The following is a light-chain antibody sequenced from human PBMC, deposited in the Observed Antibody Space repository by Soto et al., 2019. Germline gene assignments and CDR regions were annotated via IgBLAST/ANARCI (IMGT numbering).Light chain of an antibody. Sequence: AIQMTQSPSSLSASVGDRVTITCRASQDIRNDLAWYQQQPGKAPKLLIYAASTLQSGVPSRFSGSGSGTDFTLTISSLQPEDFATSHCLQDHNSLTFGPGTKVDIK. V-gene: IGKV1-6*01. J-gene: IGKJ3*01. CDR1: QDIRND. CDR2: AAS. CDR3: LQDHNSLT.